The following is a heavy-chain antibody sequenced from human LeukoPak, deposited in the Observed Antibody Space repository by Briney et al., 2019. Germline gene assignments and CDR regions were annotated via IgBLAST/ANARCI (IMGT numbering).Heavy chain of an antibody. J-gene: IGHJ4*02. D-gene: IGHD3-22*01. CDR3: AREVTMIVVVNAGYFDY. V-gene: IGHV1-69*04. Sequence: SVKVSCKASGYTFTGYYMHWVRQAPGQGLEWMGRIIPILGIANYAQKFQGRVTITADKSTSTAYMELSSLRSEDTAVYYCAREVTMIVVVNAGYFDYWGQGTLVTVSS. CDR1: GYTFTGYY. CDR2: IIPILGIA.